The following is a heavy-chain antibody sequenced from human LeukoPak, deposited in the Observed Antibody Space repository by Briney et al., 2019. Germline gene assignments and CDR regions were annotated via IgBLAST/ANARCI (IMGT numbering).Heavy chain of an antibody. CDR2: INSDGSST. J-gene: IGHJ4*02. CDR3: ARGFDNYYALPGGY. D-gene: IGHD3-10*01. Sequence: GGSLRLSCAASGFTFSNGWMHWVRQAPGKGLVWVSRINSDGSSTSYADSVKGRFTISRDNAKNTLYLQMNSLRAEDTAVYYCARGFDNYYALPGGYWGQGTLVTVSS. V-gene: IGHV3-74*01. CDR1: GFTFSNGW.